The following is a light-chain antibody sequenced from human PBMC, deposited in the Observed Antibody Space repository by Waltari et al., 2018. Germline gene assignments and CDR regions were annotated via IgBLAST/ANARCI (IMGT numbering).Light chain of an antibody. CDR2: EDS. V-gene: IGLV2-23*01. CDR1: RSDVGSYNL. Sequence: QSALTQPASVSGSPGQSIHIHCTGARSDVGSYNLVSWYQEHPGKAPKLMIYEDSKRPSGVSNRFSGSKSGNTASLTISGLQAEDEADYYCCSYAGSFTVVFGGGTKLTVL. CDR3: CSYAGSFTVV. J-gene: IGLJ2*01.